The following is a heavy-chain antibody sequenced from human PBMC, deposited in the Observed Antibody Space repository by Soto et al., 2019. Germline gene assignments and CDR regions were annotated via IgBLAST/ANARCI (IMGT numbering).Heavy chain of an antibody. V-gene: IGHV4-34*01. CDR1: GESFSGYF. D-gene: IGHD6-6*01. CDR3: ARGPGISAARLKY. Sequence: PSETLSLTCADXGESFSGYFWTWIRQPPGKGLEWIGEINYSGSTNYNPSLKSRVTISVDTSKKQFFLRLNSMSAADTAVYYCARGPGISAARLKYWGPGTLVTVSS. J-gene: IGHJ4*02. CDR2: INYSGST.